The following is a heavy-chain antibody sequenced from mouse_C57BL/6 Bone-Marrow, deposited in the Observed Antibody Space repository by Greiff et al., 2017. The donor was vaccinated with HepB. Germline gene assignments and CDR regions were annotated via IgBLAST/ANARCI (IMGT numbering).Heavy chain of an antibody. CDR3: ASLITTVVYWYFDV. CDR1: GYTFTSYW. D-gene: IGHD1-1*01. Sequence: VQLQQPGAELVKPWASVKLSCKASGYTFTSYWMHWVKQRPGQGLEWIGMIHPNSGSTNYNEKFKSKATLTVDKSSSTAYMQLSSLTSEDSAVYYCASLITTVVYWYFDVWGTGTTVTVSS. V-gene: IGHV1-64*01. J-gene: IGHJ1*03. CDR2: IHPNSGST.